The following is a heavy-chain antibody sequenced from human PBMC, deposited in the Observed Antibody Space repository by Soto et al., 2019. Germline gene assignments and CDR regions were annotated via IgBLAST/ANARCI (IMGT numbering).Heavy chain of an antibody. V-gene: IGHV4-4*02. CDR1: GASISSSNW. D-gene: IGHD3-22*01. Sequence: QVQLQESGPGLVKPSGTLSLTCAVSGASISSSNWWSWVRQPPGKGLEWIGEIYHSGSTNYNPSLKSRVTISVDKSKNQFSLKLSSVTAADKAVYYCARAPRQDYYDSSGYKSPLLDWGRGTLVTVSS. J-gene: IGHJ4*02. CDR3: ARAPRQDYYDSSGYKSPLLD. CDR2: IYHSGST.